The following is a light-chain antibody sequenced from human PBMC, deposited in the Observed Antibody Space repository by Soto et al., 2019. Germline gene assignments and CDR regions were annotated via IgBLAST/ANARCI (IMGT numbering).Light chain of an antibody. Sequence: QSALTQPAFVSGSPGQSLTISCTGTSSDVGGYKYVSWYQQHPDKAPKLIIFEVSNRPSGISSRFSGSKSGNTASLTISGLQAEDEADYYCASYTSSSTSVIFGRGTKLTVL. J-gene: IGLJ2*01. V-gene: IGLV2-14*01. CDR3: ASYTSSSTSVI. CDR1: SSDVGGYKY. CDR2: EVS.